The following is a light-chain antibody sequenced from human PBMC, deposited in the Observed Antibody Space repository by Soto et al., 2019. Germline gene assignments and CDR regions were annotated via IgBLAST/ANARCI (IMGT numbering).Light chain of an antibody. CDR1: QSIRSW. CDR2: DAY. V-gene: IGKV1-5*01. J-gene: IGKJ4*01. CDR3: QQYESYSPLT. Sequence: DIQMTQSPSILSASVGDRVTITCRASQSIRSWLAWYQQKPGKAPKLLIYDAYSLESGVPPRFSGRRSGTEFTLTNAGLQPEDFANYYCQQYESYSPLTFGGGTKVDI.